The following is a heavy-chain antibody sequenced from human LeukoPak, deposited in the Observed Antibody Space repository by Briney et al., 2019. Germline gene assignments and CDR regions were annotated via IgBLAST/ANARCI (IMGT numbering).Heavy chain of an antibody. CDR2: INHSGST. CDR1: GGSLSVYY. D-gene: IGHD6-13*01. Sequence: PSETLSLTCAVSGGSLSVYYWSWIRQPPREGGEWIGDINHSGSTNYNPSLKGRVTISVDTSKIQFSLELSSVPAAGTAVYYCARHGSGYSSISDYYYMDVWGKGTTVTISS. CDR3: ARHGSGYSSISDYYYMDV. J-gene: IGHJ6*03. V-gene: IGHV4-34*01.